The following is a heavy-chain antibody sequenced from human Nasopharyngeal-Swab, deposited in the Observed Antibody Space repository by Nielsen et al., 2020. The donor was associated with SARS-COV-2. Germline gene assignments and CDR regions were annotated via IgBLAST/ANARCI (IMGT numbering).Heavy chain of an antibody. Sequence: SGPTLVQPTPTLPLTCTFSGFSLSTSGVGVGWIRQPPGKALEWLALIYWDDDKRYSPSLKSRLTITKDTSKNQVVLTMTNMDPVDTATYYCAHRGIAVASGWFDPWGQGTLVTVSS. V-gene: IGHV2-5*02. D-gene: IGHD6-19*01. CDR3: AHRGIAVASGWFDP. CDR2: IYWDDDK. CDR1: GFSLSTSGVG. J-gene: IGHJ5*02.